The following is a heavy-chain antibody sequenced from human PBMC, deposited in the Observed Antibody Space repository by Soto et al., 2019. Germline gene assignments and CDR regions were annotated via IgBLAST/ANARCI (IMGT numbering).Heavy chain of an antibody. Sequence: QVQVQQSGPGLVKPSETLSLTCTVSSGPSSSHNWGWIRQPPGRGLEWIGYVYYTGGTSYNPSLKRRATISADTSTNHSSLTLSSVTAADTAVYYCVRQGIGNLHGLVDVWGQGTTVSVSS. CDR1: SGPSSSHN. CDR3: VRQGIGNLHGLVDV. D-gene: IGHD1-1*01. V-gene: IGHV4-59*08. J-gene: IGHJ6*02. CDR2: VYYTGGT.